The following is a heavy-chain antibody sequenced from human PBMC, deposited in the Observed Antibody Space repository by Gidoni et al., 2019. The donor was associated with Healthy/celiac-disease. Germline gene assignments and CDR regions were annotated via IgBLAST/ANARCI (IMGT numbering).Heavy chain of an antibody. Sequence: QVQLVESGGGVVQPGRSLRLSCAASGFTFSSFGMHWVRQAPGRGPEWVAAMSYDERNKYYADSVKGRFTISRDNSKNTLYLQMNSLRAEDTAVYYCAKDNRIFGVGNDYYYYGMDVWGQGTTVTVSS. J-gene: IGHJ6*02. CDR2: MSYDERNK. V-gene: IGHV3-30*18. CDR1: GFTFSSFG. CDR3: AKDNRIFGVGNDYYYYGMDV. D-gene: IGHD3-3*02.